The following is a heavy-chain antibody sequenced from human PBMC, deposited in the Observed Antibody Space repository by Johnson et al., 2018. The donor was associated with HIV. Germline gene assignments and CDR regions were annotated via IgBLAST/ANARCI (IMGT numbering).Heavy chain of an antibody. CDR1: GFNFSSYW. J-gene: IGHJ3*02. V-gene: IGHV3-7*01. Sequence: VQLVESGGGLVQPGGSLRLSCAASGFNFSSYWMSWVRQAPGKGLEWVANIKQDGSEKYYVDSVKGRFTISRDNAKNTLYVQMNSLRPEDTAVYYCASVVVVVELHDAFDMWGQGKMVTVSS. CDR3: ASVVVVVELHDAFDM. CDR2: IKQDGSEK. D-gene: IGHD2-15*01.